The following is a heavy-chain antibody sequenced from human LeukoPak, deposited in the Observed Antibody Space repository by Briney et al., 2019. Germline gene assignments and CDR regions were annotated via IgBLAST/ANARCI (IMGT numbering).Heavy chain of an antibody. Sequence: ASVKGSCKVSGYTLTELSMHCVRQAPGKGLECMGGFDPEDGETIYAQKFQGRVTMTEDTSTETAYMELSSLRSEDTAVYYCAIYSGSYYSGYWGQGTLVTVSS. CDR2: FDPEDGET. CDR1: GYTLTELS. CDR3: AIYSGSYYSGY. J-gene: IGHJ4*02. D-gene: IGHD1-26*01. V-gene: IGHV1-24*01.